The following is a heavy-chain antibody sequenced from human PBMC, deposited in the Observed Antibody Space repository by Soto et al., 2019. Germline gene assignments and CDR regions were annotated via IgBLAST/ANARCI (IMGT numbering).Heavy chain of an antibody. J-gene: IGHJ3*02. Sequence: PSETLSLTCAVYGGSFSVYYWSWIRQPPGKGLEWIGEINHSGSTNYNPSLKSRVTISVDTSKNQFSLKLSSVTAADTAVYYCARGFGVVVVAATFAAFDIWGQGTMVTVSS. D-gene: IGHD2-15*01. CDR1: GGSFSVYY. V-gene: IGHV4-34*01. CDR3: ARGFGVVVVAATFAAFDI. CDR2: INHSGST.